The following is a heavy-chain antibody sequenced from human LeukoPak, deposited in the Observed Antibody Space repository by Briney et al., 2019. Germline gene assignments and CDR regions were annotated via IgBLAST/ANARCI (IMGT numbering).Heavy chain of an antibody. CDR2: ISAYNGNT. V-gene: IGHV1-18*04. CDR3: ARLPLYYDILTGYYTYYYYYGMDV. Sequence: ASVKVSCKASGYTFTSYGTSWVRQAPGQGLEWMGWISAYNGNTNYAQKLQGRVTMTTDTSTSTAYMELRSLRSDDTAVYYCARLPLYYDILTGYYTYYYYYGMDVWGKGTTVTVSS. J-gene: IGHJ6*04. D-gene: IGHD3-9*01. CDR1: GYTFTSYG.